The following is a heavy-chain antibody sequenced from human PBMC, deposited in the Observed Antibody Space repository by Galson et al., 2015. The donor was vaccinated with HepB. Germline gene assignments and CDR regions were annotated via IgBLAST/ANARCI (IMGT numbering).Heavy chain of an antibody. J-gene: IGHJ5*02. D-gene: IGHD2-2*01. CDR3: ARGVQYQLPIPNWFDP. CDR1: GYTFTGYY. Sequence: SVKVSCKASGYTFTGYYMHWVRQAPGQGLEWMGWINPNSGGTNYAQKFQGWVTMTRDTSISTAYMELSRLRSDDTAVYYCARGVQYQLPIPNWFDPWGQGTLVTVSS. CDR2: INPNSGGT. V-gene: IGHV1-2*04.